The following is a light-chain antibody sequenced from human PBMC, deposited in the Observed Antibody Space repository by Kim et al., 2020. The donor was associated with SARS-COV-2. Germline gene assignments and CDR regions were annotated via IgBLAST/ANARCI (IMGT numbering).Light chain of an antibody. J-gene: IGLJ3*02. CDR3: QVWDSSSDHRV. CDR1: NIGGKR. CDR2: YDK. Sequence: PGKTAGIPCGGNNIGGKRVHWYQQKPGQAPVLLIYYDKDRPSGIPERFSGSNSGNTATLSIARVEAGDEAEYYCQVWDSSSDHRVFGGGTQLTVL. V-gene: IGLV3-21*04.